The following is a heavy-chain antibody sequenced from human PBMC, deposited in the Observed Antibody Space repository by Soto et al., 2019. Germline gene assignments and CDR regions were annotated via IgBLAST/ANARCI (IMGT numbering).Heavy chain of an antibody. D-gene: IGHD1-26*01. CDR3: ARDFIVGAPDYFDY. J-gene: IGHJ4*02. CDR1: GFTFSDYP. V-gene: IGHV3-30*04. CDR2: ISYDGRVK. Sequence: GGSLRLSCAASGFTFSDYPMHWVSQAPGKGLEWVAVISYDGRVKYYVDSVKGRLTISRDDSKNTLYLQMNSLRVDDTAVYYCARDFIVGAPDYFDYWGQGTLVTVSS.